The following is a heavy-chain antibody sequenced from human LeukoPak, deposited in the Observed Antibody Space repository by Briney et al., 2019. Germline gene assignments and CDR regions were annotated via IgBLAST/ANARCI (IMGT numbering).Heavy chain of an antibody. J-gene: IGHJ4*02. CDR2: IYYSGST. V-gene: IGHV4-59*01. CDR1: GGSISSYY. D-gene: IGHD3-3*01. CDR3: AKDGFWSGYYTDY. Sequence: PSETLSLTCTVSGGSISSYYWSWIRQPPGKGLEWIGYIYYSGSTNYNPSLKSRVTISVDTSKNQFSLKLSSVTAADTAVYYCAKDGFWSGYYTDYWGQGTLVTVSS.